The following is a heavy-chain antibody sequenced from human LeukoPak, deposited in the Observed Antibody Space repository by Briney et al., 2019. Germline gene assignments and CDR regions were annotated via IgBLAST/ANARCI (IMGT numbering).Heavy chain of an antibody. CDR2: IYSSGST. V-gene: IGHV4-4*07. CDR1: GYSISSGYY. D-gene: IGHD2-2*01. J-gene: IGHJ4*02. CDR3: ATYYCSSVCRFDN. Sequence: SETLSLTCTVSGYSISSGYYWSWIRQPAGKGLEWIGRIYSSGSTNYNPSLKSRVTMSVDTSKNQFSLKLSSVTAADTAMYYCATYYCSSVCRFDNWGQGTLVTVSS.